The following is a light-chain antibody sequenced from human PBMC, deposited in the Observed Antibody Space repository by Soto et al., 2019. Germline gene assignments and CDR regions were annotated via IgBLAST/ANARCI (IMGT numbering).Light chain of an antibody. CDR2: DVS. V-gene: IGKV3-15*01. CDR3: QQYNNWPFS. CDR1: HGVTTN. Sequence: EIRMTQSPGTLSVSPGERATLSCRAAHGVTTNVAWYQQKAGQSPRLLIYDVSNRATGVPARFSGSGSETDFTLTISGLRSEDSAVYFCQQYNNWPFSFGQGTRLEI. J-gene: IGKJ5*01.